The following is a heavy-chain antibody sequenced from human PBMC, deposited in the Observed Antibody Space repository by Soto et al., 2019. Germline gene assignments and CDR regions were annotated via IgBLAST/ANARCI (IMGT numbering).Heavy chain of an antibody. J-gene: IGHJ6*02. D-gene: IGHD3-3*01. V-gene: IGHV1-69*01. Sequence: QVHLVQSGAALKKPGSSVSVSCKVSGGSFSDYAISWVRQAPGQGLEWVGGIIHMLGTPNYAPALQGRVTITADASTSTVYVVFSSPRSEDTAGYYFARYPHKNYDLGVDIWGQGTTVTVSS. CDR3: ARYPHKNYDLGVDI. CDR2: IIHMLGTP. CDR1: GGSFSDYA.